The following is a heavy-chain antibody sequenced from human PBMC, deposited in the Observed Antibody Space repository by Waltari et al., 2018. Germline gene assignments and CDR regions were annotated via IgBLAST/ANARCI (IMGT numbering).Heavy chain of an antibody. J-gene: IGHJ4*02. Sequence: QVQLVQSGAEVKKPGSSVKVSCKASGGTFSSYTISWVRRAPGQGLEWMGRIIPILGMANYAQKLQGRVTITADKSTSTAYMELSSLRSEDTAVYYCARGGYDRHHHYWGQGTLVTVSS. CDR2: IIPILGMA. CDR3: ARGGYDRHHHY. V-gene: IGHV1-69*02. CDR1: GGTFSSYT. D-gene: IGHD5-12*01.